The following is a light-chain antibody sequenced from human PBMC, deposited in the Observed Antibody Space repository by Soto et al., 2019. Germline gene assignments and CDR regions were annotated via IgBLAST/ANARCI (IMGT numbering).Light chain of an antibody. CDR3: QQYYSYPLN. CDR2: AAS. Sequence: QIAPSPRCVSASVGDIVTITCRASQGISSYLAWYQQKPGKAPKLLIYAASTLQSGVPSRFSGSGSGTDFTLTISCLQSEDFATYYCQQYYSYPLNFGGGTKVDIK. CDR1: QGISSY. V-gene: IGKV1-8*01. J-gene: IGKJ4*01.